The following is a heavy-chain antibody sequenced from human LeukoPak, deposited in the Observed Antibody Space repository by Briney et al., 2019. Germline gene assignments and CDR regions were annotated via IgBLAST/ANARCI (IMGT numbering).Heavy chain of an antibody. J-gene: IGHJ5*02. CDR3: ARDWSYYDILTGNWFDP. D-gene: IGHD3-9*01. V-gene: IGHV4-4*07. Sequence: SETLSLTCTVSDGSISSYYWSWIRQPAGKGLEWIGRIYTSGSTNYNPSLKSRVTMSVDTSKNQFSLKLSSVTAADTAVYYCARDWSYYDILTGNWFDPWAREPWSPSPQ. CDR1: DGSISSYY. CDR2: IYTSGST.